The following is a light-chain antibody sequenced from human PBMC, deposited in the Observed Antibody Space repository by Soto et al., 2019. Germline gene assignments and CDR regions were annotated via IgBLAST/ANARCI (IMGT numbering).Light chain of an antibody. V-gene: IGKV1-5*01. Sequence: DIQMTQSPSSLSASVGGRVAAACRASQSISSYLNWYQQKPGKAPKLLIYDASSLESGVPSRFSGSGSGTEFTLTISSLQPDDFATYYCQHYNSYSEAFGQGTKVDI. J-gene: IGKJ1*01. CDR2: DAS. CDR1: QSISSY. CDR3: QHYNSYSEA.